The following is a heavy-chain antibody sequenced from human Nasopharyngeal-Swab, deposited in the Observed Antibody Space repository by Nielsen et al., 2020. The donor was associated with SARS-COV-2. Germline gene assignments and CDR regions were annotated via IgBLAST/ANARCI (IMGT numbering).Heavy chain of an antibody. V-gene: IGHV1-69*04. J-gene: IGHJ6*02. CDR2: INPILGIA. CDR1: GGTFNTHA. CDR3: ARIHFVVGRGYFTGLDV. D-gene: IGHD2-21*01. Sequence: SVKVSCKASGGTFNTHAINWVRQAPGQGLEWMGRINPILGIADNAQKFQDRVTITVDKSTSTAYMELRSLTSEDTAVYYCARIHFVVGRGYFTGLDVWGQGTSVTASS.